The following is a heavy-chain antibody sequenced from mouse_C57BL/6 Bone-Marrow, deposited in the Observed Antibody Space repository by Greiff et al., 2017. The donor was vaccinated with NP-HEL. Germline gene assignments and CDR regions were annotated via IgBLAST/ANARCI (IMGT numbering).Heavy chain of an antibody. CDR3: AREDYYGSSYVPFAY. V-gene: IGHV1-53*01. J-gene: IGHJ3*01. Sequence: QVQLQQPGTELVKPGASVKLSCKASGYTFTSYWMHWVKQRPGQGLEWIGNINPSNGGTNYNEKFKSKATLTVDKSSSTAYMQLSSLTSEYSAVYYCAREDYYGSSYVPFAYWGQGTLVTVSA. D-gene: IGHD1-1*01. CDR2: INPSNGGT. CDR1: GYTFTSYW.